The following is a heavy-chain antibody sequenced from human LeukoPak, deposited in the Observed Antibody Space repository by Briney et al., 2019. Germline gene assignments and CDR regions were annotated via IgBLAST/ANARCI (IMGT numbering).Heavy chain of an antibody. D-gene: IGHD3-10*01. CDR3: ARQGSYLAFDY. V-gene: IGHV3-33*01. CDR2: IWYDGSNK. Sequence: GGSLRLSCAASGFTFGSYGMHWVRQAPGKGLEWVAVIWYDGSNKYYADSVKGRFTISRDNSKNTLYLQMNSLRAEDTAVYYCARQGSYLAFDYWGQGTLVTVSS. J-gene: IGHJ4*02. CDR1: GFTFGSYG.